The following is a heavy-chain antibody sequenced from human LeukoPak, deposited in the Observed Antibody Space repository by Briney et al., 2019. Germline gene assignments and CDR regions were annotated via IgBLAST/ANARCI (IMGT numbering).Heavy chain of an antibody. J-gene: IGHJ4*02. CDR3: ARGEVVGTTTGVDY. Sequence: GGSLRLSCAASGFTFSSYSMNWVRQAPGKGLEWVSSISSSSSYIFYADLVKGRFTISRDNAKNSLYLQMNSLRAEDTAVYYCARGEVVGTTTGVDYWGQGTLVTVSS. V-gene: IGHV3-21*01. D-gene: IGHD1-26*01. CDR2: ISSSSSYI. CDR1: GFTFSSYS.